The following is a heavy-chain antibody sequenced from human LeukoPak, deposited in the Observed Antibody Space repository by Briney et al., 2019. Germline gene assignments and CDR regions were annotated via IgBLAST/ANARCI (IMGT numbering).Heavy chain of an antibody. Sequence: GGSLRLSCAASGFTFSSYAMSWVRQAPGKGLEWVSAISGSGGSTYYADSVKGRFTISRDNSKNTLYLQMNSLRAEDTAVYYCTKASGTSSGWQIDFDYWGQGTLVTVSS. CDR2: ISGSGGST. J-gene: IGHJ4*02. CDR3: TKASGTSSGWQIDFDY. D-gene: IGHD6-19*01. CDR1: GFTFSSYA. V-gene: IGHV3-23*01.